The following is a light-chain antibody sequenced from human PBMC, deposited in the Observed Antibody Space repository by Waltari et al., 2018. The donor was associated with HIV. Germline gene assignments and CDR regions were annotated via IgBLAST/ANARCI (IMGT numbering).Light chain of an antibody. CDR1: TRSVSTSSS. CDR3: VLFMGNGIWV. V-gene: IGLV8-61*01. J-gene: IGLJ3*02. Sequence: QTVVTQEPSFSVSPGGPVTLTCGLSTRSVSTSSSPRWYQQPPGQAPRTLIYSTNTRSSGVPDRFSGSILGNKAALTITGAQADDESDYYCVLFMGNGIWVFGGGTKLTVL. CDR2: STN.